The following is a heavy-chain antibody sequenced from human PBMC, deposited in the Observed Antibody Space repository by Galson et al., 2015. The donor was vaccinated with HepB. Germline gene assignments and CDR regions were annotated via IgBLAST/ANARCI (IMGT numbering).Heavy chain of an antibody. CDR2: ISYDGSNK. CDR1: GFTFSSYA. Sequence: SLRLSCAASGFTFSSYAMHWVRQAPGKGLEWVAVISYDGSNKYYADSVKGRFTISRDNSKNTLSLQMNSLRAEDTAVYYCARGKYYDILTGYYQTLDYWGQGTLVTVSS. J-gene: IGHJ4*02. V-gene: IGHV3-30*04. D-gene: IGHD3-9*01. CDR3: ARGKYYDILTGYYQTLDY.